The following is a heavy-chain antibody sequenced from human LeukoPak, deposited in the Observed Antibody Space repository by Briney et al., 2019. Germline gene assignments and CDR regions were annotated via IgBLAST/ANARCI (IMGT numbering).Heavy chain of an antibody. CDR3: ARGVGFHPMDV. CDR1: GFTFSFYT. V-gene: IGHV3-23*01. CDR2: LSGSGGST. Sequence: GGSLRLSCAASGFTFSFYTMSWVRQAPGKGLEWVSGLSGSGGSTYYSDSVKGRFTISRDNSRNTLYLQMNSLRAEDTAVYYCARGVGFHPMDVWGKGTTVTVSS. D-gene: IGHD2-15*01. J-gene: IGHJ6*03.